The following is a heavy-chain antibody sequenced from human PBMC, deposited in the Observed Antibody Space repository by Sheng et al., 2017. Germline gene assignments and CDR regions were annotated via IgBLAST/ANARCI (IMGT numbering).Heavy chain of an antibody. D-gene: IGHD6-13*01. CDR3: AREYSSSWRGWFDP. CDR1: GFTFSSYW. CDR2: INSDGSTT. J-gene: IGHJ5*02. Sequence: EVQLEESGGGLVQPGGSLRLSCAASGFTFSSYWMHWVRQAPGKGLVWVSRINSDGSTTTYADSVKGRFTISRDNTKNTLYLQMNSLRAEDTVVYYCAREYSSSWRGWFDPWGQGTLVTV. V-gene: IGHV3-74*01.